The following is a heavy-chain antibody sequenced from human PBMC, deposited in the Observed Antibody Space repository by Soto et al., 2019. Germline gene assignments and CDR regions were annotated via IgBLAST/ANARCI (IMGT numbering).Heavy chain of an antibody. D-gene: IGHD5-12*01. Sequence: QVQLQQWGAGLLKPSETLSLTCAVYGGSFSGYYWSCIRQPPGKGLEWIGEINHSGSTNYNPCLKSRVTISVDTSKNQFSLKLSSVTAADTAVYYCAAHVEYSGYDTCYWGQGTLVTVSS. J-gene: IGHJ4*02. CDR1: GGSFSGYY. V-gene: IGHV4-34*01. CDR2: INHSGST. CDR3: AAHVEYSGYDTCY.